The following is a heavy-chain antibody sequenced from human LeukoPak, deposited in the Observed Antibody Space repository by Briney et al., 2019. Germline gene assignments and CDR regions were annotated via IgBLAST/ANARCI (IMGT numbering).Heavy chain of an antibody. Sequence: SETLSLTCTVSGGSISSYYWSWLRQPPGKGLEWIGYIYYSGSTNYNPSLKSRVTISVDTSKNQFSLKLSSVTAADTAVYYCARVRAYSSSWYQSNLWFDPWGQGTLVTVSS. J-gene: IGHJ5*02. V-gene: IGHV4-59*01. CDR2: IYYSGST. D-gene: IGHD6-13*01. CDR1: GGSISSYY. CDR3: ARVRAYSSSWYQSNLWFDP.